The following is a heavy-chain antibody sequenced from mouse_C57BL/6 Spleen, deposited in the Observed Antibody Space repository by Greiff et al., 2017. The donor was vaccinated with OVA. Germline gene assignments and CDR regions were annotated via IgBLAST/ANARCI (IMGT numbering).Heavy chain of an antibody. V-gene: IGHV1-26*01. CDR1: GYTFTDYY. CDR3: ATYGNYDAMDY. D-gene: IGHD2-10*02. CDR2: INPNNGGT. J-gene: IGHJ4*01. Sequence: VQLQQSGPELVKPGASVKISCKASGYTFTDYYMNWVKQSHGKSLEWIGDINPNNGGTSYNQKLKGKATLTVDTSSSTAYMELRSLTSEDSAVYYCATYGNYDAMDYWGQGTSVTVSS.